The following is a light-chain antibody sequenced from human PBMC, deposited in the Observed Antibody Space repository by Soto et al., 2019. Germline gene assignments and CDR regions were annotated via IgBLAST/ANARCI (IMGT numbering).Light chain of an antibody. CDR1: QSISYY. V-gene: IGKV1-39*01. CDR2: STS. CDR3: QQSYSTPWT. Sequence: DIQITQSPSSLSASVGARVTITCRASQSISYYLNWYQQKQGRAPRLLIYSTSTLQSGVPSKFSGIASGTDLTITISSLQPEDGETYDGQQSYSTPWTFGQGTKVDIK. J-gene: IGKJ1*01.